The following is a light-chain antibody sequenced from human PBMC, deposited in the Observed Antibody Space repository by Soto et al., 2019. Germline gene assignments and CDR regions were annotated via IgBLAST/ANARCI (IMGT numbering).Light chain of an antibody. J-gene: IGKJ1*01. Sequence: DIVMTQSPATLSVSPGERATLSCRASQSVSSSLAWYQQKPGRSPRLLIYGASTRATGIPARFSGSGSGTEFTLTISSLQSVDFAVYSCQQYGRSTGTFGQGTKVDIK. CDR1: QSVSSS. V-gene: IGKV3-15*01. CDR3: QQYGRSTGT. CDR2: GAS.